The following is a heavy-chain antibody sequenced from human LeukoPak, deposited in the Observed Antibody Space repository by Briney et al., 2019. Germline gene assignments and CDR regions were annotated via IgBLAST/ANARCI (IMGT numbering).Heavy chain of an antibody. CDR1: GFTFSSYA. Sequence: GGSLRLSCAASGFTFSSYAMSWVRQAPGKGLEWVSAISGSGGSTYYADSVKGRFTISRDNSKNTLYLQMNSLRAEDTAVYYCAKDRCSGGSCYTYFDYWGQGTLVTVSS. CDR3: AKDRCSGGSCYTYFDY. D-gene: IGHD2-15*01. V-gene: IGHV3-23*01. J-gene: IGHJ4*02. CDR2: ISGSGGST.